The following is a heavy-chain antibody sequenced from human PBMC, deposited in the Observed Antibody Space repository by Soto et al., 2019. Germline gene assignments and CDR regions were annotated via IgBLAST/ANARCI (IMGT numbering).Heavy chain of an antibody. CDR1: GGSISSSSYY. V-gene: IGHV4-39*07. J-gene: IGHJ4*02. D-gene: IGHD3-22*01. CDR2: IHYSGST. Sequence: TLSLTCTVSGGSISSSSYYWGWIRQPPGKGLEWIGYIHYSGSTKYNPSLESRVTISVDTPRNQFSLKLSSVTAADTAVYYCARGYYDSRGYSNPFDCWGQGALVTVSS. CDR3: ARGYYDSRGYSNPFDC.